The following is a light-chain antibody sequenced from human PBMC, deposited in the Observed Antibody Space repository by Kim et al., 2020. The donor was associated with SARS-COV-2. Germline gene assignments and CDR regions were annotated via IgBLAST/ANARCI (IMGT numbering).Light chain of an antibody. J-gene: IGLJ2*01. CDR2: QDS. V-gene: IGLV3-1*01. CDR3: QAWDSSTEMV. Sequence: SYELTQPPSVSVSPGQTASITCSGDKLGDKYACWYQQKPGQSPVLVIYQDSKRPAGIPERFSGSNSENTATLTISGTQAMDEADYYCQAWDSSTEMVFGGGTQLTVL. CDR1: KLGDKY.